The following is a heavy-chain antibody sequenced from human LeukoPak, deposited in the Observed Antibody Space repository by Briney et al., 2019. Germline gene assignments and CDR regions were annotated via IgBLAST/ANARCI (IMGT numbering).Heavy chain of an antibody. V-gene: IGHV4-39*01. Sequence: SETLSLTCTVSGVSISSSNSYWGWIRQPPGKGLEWIGSIYYSGNTYYNASLKSQVSISIDTSKNQFSLRLTSVTAADTAVYYCARRAYCGGDCFPHFDYWGQGTLVTVSS. J-gene: IGHJ4*02. D-gene: IGHD2-21*02. CDR3: ARRAYCGGDCFPHFDY. CDR2: IYYSGNT. CDR1: GVSISSSNSY.